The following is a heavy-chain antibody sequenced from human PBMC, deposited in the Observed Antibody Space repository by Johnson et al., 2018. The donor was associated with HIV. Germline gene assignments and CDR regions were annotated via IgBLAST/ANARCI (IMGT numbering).Heavy chain of an antibody. D-gene: IGHD1-26*01. J-gene: IGHJ3*02. Sequence: QVQLVESGGGVVQPGRSLRLSCAASGFTFSSYAMHWVRQAPGKGLAWVAVISYDGSNKYYADSVQGRFTISRDNSKNTRYLHMNSLRAGDTAVYYCARGVGFGAFDIWGQGTMVTVSS. CDR3: ARGVGFGAFDI. CDR2: ISYDGSNK. V-gene: IGHV3-30*04. CDR1: GFTFSSYA.